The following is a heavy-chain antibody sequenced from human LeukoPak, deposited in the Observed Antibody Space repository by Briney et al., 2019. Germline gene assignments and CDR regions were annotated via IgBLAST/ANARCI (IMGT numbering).Heavy chain of an antibody. Sequence: ASVKVSCRASGGTFSSYAISWVRQAPGQGLEWMGGIIPIFGTANYAQKFQGRVTITTDESTSTAYMELSSLRSEDTAVYYCARGNPLGVWYFDLWGRGTLVTVSS. J-gene: IGHJ2*01. V-gene: IGHV1-69*05. CDR1: GGTFSSYA. D-gene: IGHD3-16*01. CDR2: IIPIFGTA. CDR3: ARGNPLGVWYFDL.